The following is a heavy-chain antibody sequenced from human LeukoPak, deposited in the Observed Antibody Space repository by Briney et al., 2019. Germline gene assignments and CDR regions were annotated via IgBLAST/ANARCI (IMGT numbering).Heavy chain of an antibody. D-gene: IGHD3-10*01. CDR3: ATDLPYYYGSGSYAI. CDR2: FDPEDGET. J-gene: IGHJ4*02. CDR1: GYTLTEFS. Sequence: ASVKVSCKVSGYTLTEFSMHWVRQAPGKGLEWMGGFDPEDGETIYAQKFQGRVTMTEDTSTDTAYMELSSLRSEDTAVYYCATDLPYYYGSGSYAIWGQGTLVTVSS. V-gene: IGHV1-24*01.